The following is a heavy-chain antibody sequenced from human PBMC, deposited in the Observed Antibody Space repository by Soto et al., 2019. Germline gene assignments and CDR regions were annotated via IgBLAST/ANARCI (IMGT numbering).Heavy chain of an antibody. J-gene: IGHJ4*02. CDR2: ISYDGSNK. CDR1: GFTFSSYG. CDR3: EKDRGKWGLLHPHY. Sequence: QVQLVESGGGVVQPGRSLRLSCAASGFTFSSYGMHWVRQAPGKGLEWVAGISYDGSNKYYADSVKGRFTMSRDNSKNTLYLQMNSLRAEDTAVYYCEKDRGKWGLLHPHYWGQGTLVTVSS. D-gene: IGHD1-26*01. V-gene: IGHV3-30*18.